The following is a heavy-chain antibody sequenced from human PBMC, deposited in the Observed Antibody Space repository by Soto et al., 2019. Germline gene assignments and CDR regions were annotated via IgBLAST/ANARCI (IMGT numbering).Heavy chain of an antibody. V-gene: IGHV3-23*01. CDR1: GFTFTNYV. D-gene: IGHD4-4*01. CDR2: ISGSGTIT. CDR3: AKDFYRDAYTTGFFDY. Sequence: GGSLRLSCAASGFTFTNYVMTWVRQAPGKGLEWVSSISGSGTITYYADSVKGRFTISRGNSKNTLSLQMNSLRAEDTAVYYCAKDFYRDAYTTGFFDYWGQGTLVTVSS. J-gene: IGHJ4*02.